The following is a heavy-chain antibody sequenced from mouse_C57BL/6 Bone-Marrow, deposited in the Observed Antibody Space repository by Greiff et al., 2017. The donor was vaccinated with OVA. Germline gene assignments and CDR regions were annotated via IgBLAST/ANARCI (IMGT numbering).Heavy chain of an antibody. D-gene: IGHD2-2*01. CDR1: GYTFTSYG. V-gene: IGHV1-81*01. CDR2: IYPRSGNT. CDR3: ARVIYYGYDVWFAY. Sequence: VKLVESGAELARPGASVKLSCKASGYTFTSYGIGWVKQRTGQGLEWIGEIYPRSGNTYYNEKFKGKATLTADKSSSTAYMELRSLTSEDSAVDFCARVIYYGYDVWFAYWGQGTLVTVSA. J-gene: IGHJ3*01.